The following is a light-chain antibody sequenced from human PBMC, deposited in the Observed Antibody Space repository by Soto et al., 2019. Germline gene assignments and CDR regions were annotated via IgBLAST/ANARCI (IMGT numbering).Light chain of an antibody. CDR1: QSVGRNY. V-gene: IGKV3-20*01. CDR3: HQYAYATLT. J-gene: IGKJ4*01. Sequence: EIVLTQSPGSLSLSPGESATLSCSASQSVGRNYLGWFQHKPGQAPRLLIYNAFTRATGVSDRFSGSGSGTDFTLTVSRLETADLAVDDCHQYAYATLTFVGGTKVESK. CDR2: NAF.